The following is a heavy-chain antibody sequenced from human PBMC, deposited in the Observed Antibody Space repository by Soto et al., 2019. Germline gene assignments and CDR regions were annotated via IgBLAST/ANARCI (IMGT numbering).Heavy chain of an antibody. D-gene: IGHD4-17*01. V-gene: IGHV3-23*01. Sequence: ESLRLSCATSGFTSSNYAMSWVRQAPGKGLEWVSGVSASGGSTYYADSVKGRFTISRDNSKNTLSLQMNSLRAEDTAVYYCAKDPNGDYVGAFEIWGQGTMVTVSS. J-gene: IGHJ3*02. CDR2: VSASGGST. CDR3: AKDPNGDYVGAFEI. CDR1: GFTSSNYA.